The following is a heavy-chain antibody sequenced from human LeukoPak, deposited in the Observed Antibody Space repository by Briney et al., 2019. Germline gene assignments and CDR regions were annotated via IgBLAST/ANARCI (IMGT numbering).Heavy chain of an antibody. Sequence: SVTVSCKASGGTFSIHFISWVRQAPGQGLEWMGGINPIFGTDHYAQKFQDRVTITADISTNTVYMELSNLRSEDTAMYYCARDEEGDCGGDCYNWFAPWGQGTLVTVSS. J-gene: IGHJ5*02. CDR2: INPIFGTD. V-gene: IGHV1-69*06. CDR3: ARDEEGDCGGDCYNWFAP. D-gene: IGHD2-21*02. CDR1: GGTFSIHF.